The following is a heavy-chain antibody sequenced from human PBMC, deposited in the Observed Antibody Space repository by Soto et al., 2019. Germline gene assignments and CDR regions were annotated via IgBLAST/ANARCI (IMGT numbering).Heavy chain of an antibody. D-gene: IGHD6-13*01. V-gene: IGHV3-48*03. J-gene: IGHJ6*02. CDR3: ARGLRLAAEVDYFYAMDV. CDR1: GFTFNTYD. Sequence: PGGSLRLSCAASGFTFNTYDMNWVRQAPGKGLEWVSKISSSGGTIFYADSVKGRFTISGHNAKNSLYLQMNSLRAEDTAVYYCARGLRLAAEVDYFYAMDVWGQGTTVTVYS. CDR2: ISSSGGTI.